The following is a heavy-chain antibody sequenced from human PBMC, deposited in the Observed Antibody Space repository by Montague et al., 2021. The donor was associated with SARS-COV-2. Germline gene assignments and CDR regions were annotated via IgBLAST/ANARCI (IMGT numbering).Heavy chain of an antibody. V-gene: IGHV4-39*01. J-gene: IGHJ5*02. D-gene: IGHD1-26*01. CDR2: ISYTGST. Sequence: ETLSLTCSVSGDSMSGSNSYWGWIRQPPGKGLESIGSISYTGSTSYNASLKSRVTMSVDTSKNEFSLRLSSVTASDTAVYYCARLYIQKTLVGASRRRWFDPWGQGTLVTASS. CDR1: GDSMSGSNSY. CDR3: ARLYIQKTLVGASRRRWFDP.